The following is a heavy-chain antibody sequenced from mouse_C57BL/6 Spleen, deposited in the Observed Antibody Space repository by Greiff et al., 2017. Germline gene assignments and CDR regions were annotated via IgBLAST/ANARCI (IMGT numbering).Heavy chain of an antibody. J-gene: IGHJ3*01. Sequence: QVQLQQPGADLVRPGSSVKLSCKASGYTFTSYWMDWVKQRPEQGLEWIGNIYPSDSETHYNQKFKDKATLTVDKSSSTAYMQLSSLTSEDSAVYYCARRGYSNYGAWFAYWGQGTLVTVSA. CDR3: ARRGYSNYGAWFAY. V-gene: IGHV1-61*01. D-gene: IGHD2-5*01. CDR2: IYPSDSET. CDR1: GYTFTSYW.